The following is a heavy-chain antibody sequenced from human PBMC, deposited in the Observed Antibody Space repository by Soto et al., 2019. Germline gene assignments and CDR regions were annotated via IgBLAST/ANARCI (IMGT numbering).Heavy chain of an antibody. CDR1: GGSISSYY. D-gene: IGHD3-10*01. Sequence: PSETLSLTCTVSGGSISSYYWSWIRQPPGKGLEWIGYIYYSGSTNYNPSLKSRVTISVDTSKNQFSLKLSSVTAADTAVYYCAREVFRAGAGRWFDPWGQGTLVTVSS. CDR3: AREVFRAGAGRWFDP. CDR2: IYYSGST. V-gene: IGHV4-59*01. J-gene: IGHJ5*02.